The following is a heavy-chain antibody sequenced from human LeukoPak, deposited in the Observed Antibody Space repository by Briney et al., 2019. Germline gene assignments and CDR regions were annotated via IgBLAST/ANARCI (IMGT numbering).Heavy chain of an antibody. J-gene: IGHJ4*02. D-gene: IGHD4-17*01. CDR3: AKDLYGDYYHDC. CDR2: ISGSGGST. CDR1: GFTFSSYA. Sequence: PGGSLRLSCAASGFTFSSYAMSWVRQAPGKGPEWVSTISGSGGSTYYADSVKGRFTISRDNSKNTLYLQMSSPRAEDTAVYYCAKDLYGDYYHDCWGQGTLVTVSS. V-gene: IGHV3-23*01.